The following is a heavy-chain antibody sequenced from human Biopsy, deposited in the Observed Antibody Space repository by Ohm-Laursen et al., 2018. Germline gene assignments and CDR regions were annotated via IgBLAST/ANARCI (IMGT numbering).Heavy chain of an antibody. CDR1: GFTFSRFG. V-gene: IGHV3-30*03. D-gene: IGHD3-10*01. J-gene: IGHJ6*03. CDR3: ARDRYYGSENYFSHYNMDV. Sequence: SLRLSCSASGFTFSRFGMHWVRQAPGRGLEGVATISYDGSYKFYADSVKGRLTISRDNSKNTLYLHMNSLRAADTAVYYCARDRYYGSENYFSHYNMDVWGQGTTVTVSS. CDR2: ISYDGSYK.